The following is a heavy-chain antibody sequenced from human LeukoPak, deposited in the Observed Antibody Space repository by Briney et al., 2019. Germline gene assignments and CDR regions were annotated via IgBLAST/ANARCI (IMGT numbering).Heavy chain of an antibody. D-gene: IGHD1-26*01. V-gene: IGHV4-59*01. CDR1: GGSISSYY. J-gene: IGHJ5*02. CDR2: IYYSGST. Sequence: PSETLSLTCTVSGGSISSYYWSWIRQPPGKGLEWIGYIYYSGSTNYNPSLKSRVTISVDTSKNQFSLKLSSVTAADTAVYYCARGAGSYFGGDGVFGVWFDPWGQGTLVTVSS. CDR3: ARGAGSYFGGDGVFGVWFDP.